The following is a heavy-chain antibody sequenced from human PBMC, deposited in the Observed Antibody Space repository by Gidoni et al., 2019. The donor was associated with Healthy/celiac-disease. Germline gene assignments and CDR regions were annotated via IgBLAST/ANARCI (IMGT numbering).Heavy chain of an antibody. J-gene: IGHJ6*03. CDR1: GFTVSSNY. Sequence: EVQLVETGGGLIQPGGSLRLSCAASGFTVSSNYMSWVRQAPGKGLEWVSIIYSGWSTYYADSCKARFTISRDNSKNTLYLQMNSLRAEDTAVYYCARDHREPDYYGSGRRKIPPGYYYMDVWGKGTTVTVSS. D-gene: IGHD3-10*01. CDR2: IYSGWST. V-gene: IGHV3-53*02. CDR3: ARDHREPDYYGSGRRKIPPGYYYMDV.